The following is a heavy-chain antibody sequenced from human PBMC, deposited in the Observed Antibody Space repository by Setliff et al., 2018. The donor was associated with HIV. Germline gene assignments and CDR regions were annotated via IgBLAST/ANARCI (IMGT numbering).Heavy chain of an antibody. J-gene: IGHJ4*02. CDR2: IWYDGSNK. Sequence: GGSLRLSCSASGFTFSSYGMHWVRQAPGKGLEWVAVIWYDGSNKYYADSVKGRFTISRDNSKNTLYLQMNSLRAEDTAVYYCASSYSGYDWEIDYWGQGTLVTVSS. D-gene: IGHD5-12*01. V-gene: IGHV3-33*08. CDR3: ASSYSGYDWEIDY. CDR1: GFTFSSYG.